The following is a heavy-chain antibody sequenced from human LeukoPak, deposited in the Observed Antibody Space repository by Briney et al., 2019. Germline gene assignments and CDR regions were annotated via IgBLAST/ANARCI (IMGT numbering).Heavy chain of an antibody. CDR1: GFTFSSYS. D-gene: IGHD2-2*01. CDR2: ICSTSRCI. J-gene: IGHJ4*02. CDR3: VRHGDTDSCLAN. Sequence: GGSLRLSCAASGFTFSSYSMNWVRQAPGKGLEWVSSICSTSRCIFYADSVKGRFSISRDKAKSSLYLQMNDLRAEDTAVYYCVRHGDTDSCLANWGQGTLVTVSS. V-gene: IGHV3-21*01.